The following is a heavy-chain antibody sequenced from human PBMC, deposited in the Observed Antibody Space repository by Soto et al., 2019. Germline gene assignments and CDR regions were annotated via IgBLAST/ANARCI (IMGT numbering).Heavy chain of an antibody. Sequence: PSETLSLTCAVSGGSISSGGYSWSWIRQPPGKGLEWIGYIYHSGSTYYNPSLKSRVTISVDRSKNQFSLKLSSVTAADTAVYYCASGYSSSWTGRYFDYWGQGTLVTVSS. V-gene: IGHV4-30-2*02. D-gene: IGHD6-13*01. J-gene: IGHJ4*02. CDR2: IYHSGST. CDR3: ASGYSSSWTGRYFDY. CDR1: GGSISSGGYS.